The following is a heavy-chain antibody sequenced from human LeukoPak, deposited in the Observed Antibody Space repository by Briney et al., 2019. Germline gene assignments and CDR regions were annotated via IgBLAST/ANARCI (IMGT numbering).Heavy chain of an antibody. CDR1: GGSISSGDYY. J-gene: IGHJ5*02. CDR3: ARECCNSTRINWFDL. D-gene: IGHD2-2*01. V-gene: IGHV4-30-4*08. Sequence: SQTLSLTCTVSGGSISSGDYYWSWIRQPPGKGLEWIGYIYYSGSTYYNPSLKSRVTISVDTSKNQFSLKLSSVTAADTAVYYCARECCNSTRINWFDLWGQGTLVTVSS. CDR2: IYYSGST.